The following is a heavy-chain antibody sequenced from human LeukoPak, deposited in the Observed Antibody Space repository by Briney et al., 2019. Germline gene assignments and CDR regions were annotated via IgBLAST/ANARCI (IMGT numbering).Heavy chain of an antibody. D-gene: IGHD2/OR15-2a*01. CDR2: LAGDGVNI. V-gene: IGHV3-30*02. CDR1: GFTFSIYG. J-gene: IGHJ4*02. Sequence: GGSLRLSSAASGFTFSIYGMHWVRQAPGKGLEWVALLAGDGVNIFYADSVKGRFTISRDNSKNTLYLQMNSLRPEDTAVYYCAKAAVYSNRWTPFDDWGQGTLVTVSS. CDR3: AKAAVYSNRWTPFDD.